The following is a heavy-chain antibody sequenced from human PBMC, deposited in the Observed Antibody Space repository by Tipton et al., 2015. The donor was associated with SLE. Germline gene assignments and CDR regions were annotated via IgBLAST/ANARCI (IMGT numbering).Heavy chain of an antibody. CDR1: GCSITSSGNY. CDR2: IYYSGST. Sequence: GLVKPSETLSLTCTVSGCSITSSGNYWAWIRQPSGKGPEWSGTIYYSGSTYYYPSLKSRITISLDTSKNQFSLEVRSVTAAETAVYYCVRLRSKVLIDYWGQGTLVTVSS. D-gene: IGHD2-8*01. J-gene: IGHJ4*02. CDR3: VRLRSKVLIDY. V-gene: IGHV4-39*07.